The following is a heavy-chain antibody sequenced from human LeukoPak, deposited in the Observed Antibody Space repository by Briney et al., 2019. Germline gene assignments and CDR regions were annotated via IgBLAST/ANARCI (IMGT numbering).Heavy chain of an antibody. CDR3: ARDNSVRDEAWWFSP. D-gene: IGHD5-24*01. J-gene: IGHJ5*02. CDR1: GYTFTSNY. V-gene: IGHV1-46*01. Sequence: ASVKVSCRSFGYTFTSNYMHWVRQAPGQGPEWMGVISPSGASTTYAQTFQGRVTLTRDMSTSTDYLELSSLRSEDTAVYYCARDNSVRDEAWWFSPWGQGTLVTVSS. CDR2: ISPSGAST.